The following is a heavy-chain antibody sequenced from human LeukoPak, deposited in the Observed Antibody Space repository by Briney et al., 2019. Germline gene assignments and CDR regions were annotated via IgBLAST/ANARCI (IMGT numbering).Heavy chain of an antibody. Sequence: PSETLSLTCTVSGGSISSSSYYWGWIRQHPGKGLEWIGSMYYSGSNYYNPSLKSRVTISVDTSKNQFSLKLSSVTAADTAVYYCARYGSWFGELNNWSDPWGQGTLVTVSS. D-gene: IGHD3-10*01. CDR1: GGSISSSSYY. CDR2: MYYSGSN. CDR3: ARYGSWFGELNNWSDP. J-gene: IGHJ5*02. V-gene: IGHV4-39*01.